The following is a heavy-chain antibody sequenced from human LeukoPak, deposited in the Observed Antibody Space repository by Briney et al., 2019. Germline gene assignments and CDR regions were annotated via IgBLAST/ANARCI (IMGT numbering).Heavy chain of an antibody. CDR2: ISTYNGHT. J-gene: IGHJ4*02. CDR3: ARVARTTGTTDFDY. D-gene: IGHD1-1*01. V-gene: IGHV1-18*04. Sequence: GASVKVSCKASGDTFTRYGISWVGQAPGQGLEWMGWISTYNGHTKYAQKLQGRVTMTTDTSTTTAYMELRSLTSDDTAVYYCARVARTTGTTDFDYWGQGTLVTVSS. CDR1: GDTFTRYG.